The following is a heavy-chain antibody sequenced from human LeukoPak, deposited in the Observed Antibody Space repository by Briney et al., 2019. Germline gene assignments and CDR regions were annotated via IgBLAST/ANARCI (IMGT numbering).Heavy chain of an antibody. CDR1: SGSISSYY. D-gene: IGHD3-22*01. Sequence: SETLSLTCTVSSGSISSYYWNWIRQPPGKGLEWIGFIHYSGSTNYNPPLKSRVTISLDTSKSQFSLKLSSVTAADTAVYYCARSPGYYDKRNYFSGDFDYWGQGTLVTVSS. J-gene: IGHJ4*02. CDR3: ARSPGYYDKRNYFSGDFDY. CDR2: IHYSGST. V-gene: IGHV4-59*01.